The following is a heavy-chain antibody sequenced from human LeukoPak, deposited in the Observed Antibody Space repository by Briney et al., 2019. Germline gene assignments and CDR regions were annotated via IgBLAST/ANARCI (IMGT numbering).Heavy chain of an antibody. J-gene: IGHJ6*03. CDR3: ARWAQPYHYYYMDV. CDR1: GYTFTSYD. V-gene: IGHV1-8*02. Sequence: ASVKVSCKASGYTFTSYDINWVRQATGQGLEWMGWMNPNSGNTGYAQKLQGRVTMTTDTSTSTAYMELRSLRSDDTAVYYCARWAQPYHYYYMDVWGKGTTVTISS. CDR2: MNPNSGNT.